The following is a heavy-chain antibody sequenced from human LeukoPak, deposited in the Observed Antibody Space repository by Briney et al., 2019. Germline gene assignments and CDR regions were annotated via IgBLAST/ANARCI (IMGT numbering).Heavy chain of an antibody. V-gene: IGHV3-23*01. CDR3: ARCGVVEDKTLYYYYYMDV. CDR2: IRDSGDNT. CDR1: GFTFGSYA. Sequence: PGGSLRLSCAASGFTFGSYAMTWVRQPPGKGLEWVSAIRDSGDNTYYAHAVKGRFTISRDNSRNTLYLQMNSLRAEDTAVYYCARCGVVEDKTLYYYYYMDVWGKGTTVTVSS. J-gene: IGHJ6*03. D-gene: IGHD3-3*01.